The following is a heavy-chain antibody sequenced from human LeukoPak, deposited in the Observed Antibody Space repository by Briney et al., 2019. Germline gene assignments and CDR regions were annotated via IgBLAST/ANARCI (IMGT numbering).Heavy chain of an antibody. D-gene: IGHD2-15*01. V-gene: IGHV3-30*04. CDR1: GFTFSNYA. CDR2: ISYDGSNK. J-gene: IGHJ4*02. Sequence: GGSLRLSCAASGFTFSNYAMHWVRQAPGKGLEWVAVISYDGSNKYYADSVKGRFTISRDNSKNTPYLQMNSLRAEDTAVYYCAREAAPGGVYWGQGTLVTVSS. CDR3: AREAAPGGVY.